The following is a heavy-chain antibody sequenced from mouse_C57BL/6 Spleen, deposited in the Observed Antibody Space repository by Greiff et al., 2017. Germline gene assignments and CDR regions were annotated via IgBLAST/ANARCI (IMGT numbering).Heavy chain of an antibody. V-gene: IGHV1-74*01. J-gene: IGHJ3*01. CDR1: GYTFTSYW. Sequence: QVQLQQSGAELVKPGASVKVSCKASGYTFTSYWMHWVKQRPGQGLEWIGRINPSDSDTNYNQKFKGKATLTVDKSSSTAYMQLSSLTSEDSAVYYCAIYYGYNYPAWFAYWGQGTLVTVSA. D-gene: IGHD2-2*01. CDR2: INPSDSDT. CDR3: AIYYGYNYPAWFAY.